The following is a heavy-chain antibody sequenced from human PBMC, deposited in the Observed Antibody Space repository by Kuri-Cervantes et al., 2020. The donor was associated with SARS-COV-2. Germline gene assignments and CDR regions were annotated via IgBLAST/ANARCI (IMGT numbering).Heavy chain of an antibody. D-gene: IGHD5-18*01. CDR3: ARLRSMVRGSSLWLGSNWFDP. CDR2: INHSGST. Sequence: SGTLSLTCAVYGVSFSGYYWSWIRQPPGKGLEWIGEINHSGSTNYNPSLKSRVTISVDTSKNQFSLKLSSVTAADTAVYYCARLRSMVRGSSLWLGSNWFDPWGQGTLVTVSS. CDR1: GVSFSGYY. J-gene: IGHJ5*02. V-gene: IGHV4-34*01.